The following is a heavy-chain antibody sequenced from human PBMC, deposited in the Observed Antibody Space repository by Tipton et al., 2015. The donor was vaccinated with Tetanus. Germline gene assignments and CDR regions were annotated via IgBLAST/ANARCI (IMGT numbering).Heavy chain of an antibody. CDR3: ARANNELPKKGPFDS. Sequence: TLSLTCTVSGDPISRGDYYWSWIRQPPGKGLEWIAYIFRTGSTYYNPSLESRITIAMDTSNNQFSLRLRSVTAAATAVYYCARANNELPKKGPFDSWGQGSLVIVSS. CDR2: IFRTGST. V-gene: IGHV4-30-4*01. D-gene: IGHD1-1*01. CDR1: GDPISRGDYY. J-gene: IGHJ4*02.